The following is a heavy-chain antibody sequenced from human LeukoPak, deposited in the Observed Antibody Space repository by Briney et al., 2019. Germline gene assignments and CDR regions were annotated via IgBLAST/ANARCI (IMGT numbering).Heavy chain of an antibody. Sequence: SETLSLTCAVYGGSFGGYYWSWIRQPPGKGLEWIGEINHSGSTNYNPSLKSRVTISVDTSKNQFSLKLSSVTAADTAVYYCARRERWLGRDYWGQGTLVTVSS. CDR1: GGSFGGYY. J-gene: IGHJ4*02. V-gene: IGHV4-34*01. D-gene: IGHD5-24*01. CDR3: ARRERWLGRDY. CDR2: INHSGST.